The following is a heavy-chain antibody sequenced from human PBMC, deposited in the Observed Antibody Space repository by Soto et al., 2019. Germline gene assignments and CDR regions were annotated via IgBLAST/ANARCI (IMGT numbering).Heavy chain of an antibody. CDR1: GFTFCSYS. Sequence: PGGSVRLSGEAPGFTFCSYSMNWVRQAPGKGLEWVSSISSSSSYMYYADSVKGRFTISRDNAKNSLYLQMNSLRAEDTAVYYCARAGVAGSIDYWGQGTLVTVSS. J-gene: IGHJ4*02. CDR3: ARAGVAGSIDY. CDR2: ISSSSSYM. V-gene: IGHV3-21*01. D-gene: IGHD6-19*01.